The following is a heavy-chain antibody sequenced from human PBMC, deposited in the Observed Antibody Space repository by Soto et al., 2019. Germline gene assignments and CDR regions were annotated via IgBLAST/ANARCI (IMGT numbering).Heavy chain of an antibody. J-gene: IGHJ4*02. Sequence: GESLKISCQCSGYTFSNFWIAWVRQLPGKGLEWMGIIYPGDYETRYSPSFHGKVTISADRSIGTAYLQWSSLEASDSAFYFCPRSPRSSPYFDYWGQGALVTVSS. V-gene: IGHV5-51*01. D-gene: IGHD6-13*01. CDR3: PRSPRSSPYFDY. CDR1: GYTFSNFW. CDR2: IYPGDYET.